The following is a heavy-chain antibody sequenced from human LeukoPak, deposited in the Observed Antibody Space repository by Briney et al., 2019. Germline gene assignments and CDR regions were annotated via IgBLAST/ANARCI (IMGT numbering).Heavy chain of an antibody. D-gene: IGHD3-22*01. V-gene: IGHV4-34*01. Sequence: SETLSLTCAVYGGSFSGYYWSWIRQPPGKGLEWIGEINHSGSTNYNPSLKSRVTISVDTSKNQFSLKLSSVTAADTAVYYCARGDTMIVTDVWGKGTTVTVSS. CDR1: GGSFSGYY. CDR2: INHSGST. CDR3: ARGDTMIVTDV. J-gene: IGHJ6*04.